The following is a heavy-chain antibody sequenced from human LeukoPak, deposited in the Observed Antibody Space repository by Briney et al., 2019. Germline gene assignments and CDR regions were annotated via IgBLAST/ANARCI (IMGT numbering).Heavy chain of an antibody. CDR1: GFTFSTFA. D-gene: IGHD5-12*01. V-gene: IGHV3-23*01. Sequence: GGSLRLSCAASGFTFSTFAMSWVRQAPGRGLEWVSAISGSGGGTYYADSVKGRLTISRDNSKNTLYLQMSSLRAEDTAVYYCAKAFSAYENWPPNWFDPWGQGTLVTVSS. CDR2: ISGSGGGT. CDR3: AKAFSAYENWPPNWFDP. J-gene: IGHJ5*02.